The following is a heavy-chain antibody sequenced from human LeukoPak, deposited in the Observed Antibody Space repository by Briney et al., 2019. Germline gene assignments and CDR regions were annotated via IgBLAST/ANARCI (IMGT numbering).Heavy chain of an antibody. CDR3: ARAKGIAAAGRAPFQH. J-gene: IGHJ1*01. CDR2: IWYDGSNK. Sequence: GGSLRLSCAASGFTFSSYGMHGVRQAPGKGLEWGAVIWYDGSNKYYADSVKGRFTISRDNSKNTLYLQMNSLRAEDTAVYYCARAKGIAAAGRAPFQHWGQGTLVTVSS. D-gene: IGHD6-13*01. CDR1: GFTFSSYG. V-gene: IGHV3-33*01.